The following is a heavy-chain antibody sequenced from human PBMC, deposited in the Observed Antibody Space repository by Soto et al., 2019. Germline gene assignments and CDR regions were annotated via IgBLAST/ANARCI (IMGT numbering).Heavy chain of an antibody. CDR1: GDSISTDKW. J-gene: IGHJ3*01. D-gene: IGHD2-15*01. CDR3: AKNPCGGRRCDPAFEV. CDR2: IWHGGNT. V-gene: IGHV4-4*02. Sequence: QVQLQESGPGLVKPSETLSLTCTVSGDSISTDKWWSWVRQPPGKGLEWIGEIWHGGNTNYSPSLTSPVPMSLATSNPPSSLRLPSVTAADTAVYYCAKNPCGGRRCDPAFEVWGQGTTVTVS.